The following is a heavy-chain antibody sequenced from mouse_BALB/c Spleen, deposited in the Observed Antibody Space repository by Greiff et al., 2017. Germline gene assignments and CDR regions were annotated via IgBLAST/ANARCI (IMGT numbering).Heavy chain of an antibody. D-gene: IGHD2-4*01. CDR1: GFTFTDYY. V-gene: IGHV7-3*02. Sequence: EVQGVESGGGLVQPGGSLRLSCATSGFTFTDYYMSWVRQPPGKALEWLGFIRNKANGYTTEYSASVKGRFTISRDNSQSILYLQMNTLRAEDSATYYCARVITTGPMDYWGQGTSVTVSS. J-gene: IGHJ4*01. CDR2: IRNKANGYTT. CDR3: ARVITTGPMDY.